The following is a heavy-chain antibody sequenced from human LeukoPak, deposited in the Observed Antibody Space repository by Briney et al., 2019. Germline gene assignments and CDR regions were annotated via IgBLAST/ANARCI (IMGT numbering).Heavy chain of an antibody. V-gene: IGHV3-53*01. D-gene: IGHD5-18*01. CDR2: IYSAGST. CDR3: AGGTGGYSYGYYY. J-gene: IGHJ4*02. Sequence: GGSLRLSCAASGFTVSSNYMSWVRQAPGKGLEWVSVIYSAGSTYYADPVKGRFTISRDNSENTLYLQMSSLRADDTAVYYCAGGTGGYSYGYYYWGQETLVTVSS. CDR1: GFTVSSNY.